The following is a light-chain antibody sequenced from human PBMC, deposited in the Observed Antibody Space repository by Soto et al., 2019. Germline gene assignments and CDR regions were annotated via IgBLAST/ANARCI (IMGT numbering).Light chain of an antibody. CDR3: SSYAGSNNLV. CDR2: EVT. Sequence: QSALTQPPSASGSPGQSVTISCTGTSSDVGGYNYVSWYQQHPGKAPKLMIYEVTTRPSGVPDRFSGSKSGNTASLTVSGLQAEDEAHYYCSSYAGSNNLVFGGG. CDR1: SSDVGGYNY. J-gene: IGLJ2*01. V-gene: IGLV2-8*01.